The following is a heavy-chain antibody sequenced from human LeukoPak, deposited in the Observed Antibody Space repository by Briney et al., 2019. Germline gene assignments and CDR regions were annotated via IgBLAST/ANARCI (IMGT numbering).Heavy chain of an antibody. Sequence: GGSLRLSCVAAGFTFSSNGMHWVRQAPGKGLEWVTFIQYDGSKKYYADSVKGRFTISRDNSKNTLYLEMNSLRAEDTAVYYCAKDIGSYYDYWGQGILVTVSS. J-gene: IGHJ4*02. V-gene: IGHV3-30*02. D-gene: IGHD3-10*01. CDR3: AKDIGSYYDY. CDR1: GFTFSSNG. CDR2: IQYDGSKK.